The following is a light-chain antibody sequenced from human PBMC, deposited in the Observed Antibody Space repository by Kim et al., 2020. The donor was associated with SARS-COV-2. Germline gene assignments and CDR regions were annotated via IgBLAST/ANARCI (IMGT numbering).Light chain of an antibody. CDR1: KLGDTY. J-gene: IGLJ1*01. CDR2: QDS. V-gene: IGLV3-1*01. Sequence: SYELTQPPSVSVSPGQTASITCSGDKLGDTYVCWYQQNPGQPPVPVIYQDSKRPPGLPERFSGSNSGNTAILTISGIQAMHEADYSCQPWDTTTAVFGT. CDR3: QPWDTTTAV.